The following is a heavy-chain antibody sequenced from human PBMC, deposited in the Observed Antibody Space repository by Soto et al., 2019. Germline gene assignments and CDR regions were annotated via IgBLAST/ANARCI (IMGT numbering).Heavy chain of an antibody. CDR1: GFTFSSYA. CDR2: ISGSGGST. J-gene: IGHJ4*02. D-gene: IGHD2-21*01. V-gene: IGHV3-23*01. Sequence: GGSLRLSCAASGFTFSSYAMSWVRQAPGKGLEWVSAISGSGGSTYYADSVKGRFTISRDNSKNTLYLQMNSLRAEDTAVYYCANLYGPLVVVIGGRDDYWGQGTLVTVSS. CDR3: ANLYGPLVVVIGGRDDY.